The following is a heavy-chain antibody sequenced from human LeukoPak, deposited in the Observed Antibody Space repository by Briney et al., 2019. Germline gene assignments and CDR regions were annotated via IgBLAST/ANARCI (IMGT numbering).Heavy chain of an antibody. Sequence: GGSLRLSCAVSGFTSGFTFSSRWMHCVRQAPGKGLVWVSLVKNDGTTNYADSVKGRFTVSRDNAKNTMYLQMNNLRVEDTALYFCHPLGYTSNWGQGTLVTVSS. CDR3: HPLGYTSN. D-gene: IGHD6-19*01. CDR2: VKNDGTT. V-gene: IGHV3-74*01. J-gene: IGHJ4*02. CDR1: GFTSGFTFSSRW.